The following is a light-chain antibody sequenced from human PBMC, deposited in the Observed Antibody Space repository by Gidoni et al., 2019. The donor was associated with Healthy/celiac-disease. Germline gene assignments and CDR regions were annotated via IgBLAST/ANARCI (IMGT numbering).Light chain of an antibody. V-gene: IGKV4-1*01. J-gene: IGKJ1*01. CDR2: WAS. CDR3: QQYYSTPWT. Sequence: DIVMTQSQDSLAESLGERDTINCKSSQSVLYSSNNKNYLAWYQQKPGQPPKLRIYWASTRESGVPDRFSCSGSGTDFTLTISSLQAEDVAVYYCQQYYSTPWTFGQGTKVEIK. CDR1: QSVLYSSNNKNY.